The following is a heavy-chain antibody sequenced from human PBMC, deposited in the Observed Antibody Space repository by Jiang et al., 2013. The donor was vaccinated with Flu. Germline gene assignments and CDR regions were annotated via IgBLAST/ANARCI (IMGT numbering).Heavy chain of an antibody. CDR2: IYYSGTT. Sequence: GSGLVKPSETLSLTCTVSGGSISSEGYYWGWIRQSPGKGLQWIGSIYYSGTTYYNPSLKSRVTISVDTSKNQFSLNLKSVTAADTAVYFCARFVLWFGELLTAVQHFDYWGQGTLVTVSS. V-gene: IGHV4-39*07. CDR3: ARFVLWFGELLTAVQHFDY. CDR1: GGSISSEGYY. D-gene: IGHD3-10*01. J-gene: IGHJ4*02.